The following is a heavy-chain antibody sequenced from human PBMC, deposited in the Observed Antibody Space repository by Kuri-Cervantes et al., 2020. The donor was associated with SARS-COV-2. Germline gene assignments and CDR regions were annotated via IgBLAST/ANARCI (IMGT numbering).Heavy chain of an antibody. CDR3: VRDGDHWNFDY. V-gene: IGHV3-30*07. J-gene: IGHJ4*02. Sequence: GESLKISCAASGFTFSNSAMHWVRQAPGKGQEWVAVTSYDGSNKYYADSVMGRFSISRDNSKNTLYLEMNSLRAEDTAVYYCVRDGDHWNFDYWGQGTLVTVSS. D-gene: IGHD1-1*01. CDR2: TSYDGSNK. CDR1: GFTFSNSA.